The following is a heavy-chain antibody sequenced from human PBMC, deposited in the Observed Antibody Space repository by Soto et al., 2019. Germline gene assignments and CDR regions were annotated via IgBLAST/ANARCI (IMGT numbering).Heavy chain of an antibody. V-gene: IGHV1-46*01. Sequence: ASVKVSCKASGYTFTSYYMHWVRQAPGQGLEWMGISNPSGGSTSYAQKFQGRVTMTRDTSTSTVYMELSSLRSEDTAVYYCARDLLGSYSRENGFEPWGQGTRVTVAS. D-gene: IGHD3-16*01. CDR2: SNPSGGST. J-gene: IGHJ5*02. CDR3: ARDLLGSYSRENGFEP. CDR1: GYTFTSYY.